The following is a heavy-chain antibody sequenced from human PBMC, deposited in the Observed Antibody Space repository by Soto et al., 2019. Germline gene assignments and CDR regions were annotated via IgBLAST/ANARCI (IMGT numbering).Heavy chain of an antibody. CDR1: GFTFDDYA. CDR3: GKDFYGSYSDFQH. J-gene: IGHJ1*01. V-gene: IGHV3-9*01. Sequence: GGSLRLSCAASGFTFDDYAMHWVRQAPGKGLEWVSGISWNSGSIGYADSVKGRFTISRDNAKNSLYLQMNSLRAEDTALYYCGKDFYGSYSDFQHWGQGTLVTVSS. CDR2: ISWNSGSI. D-gene: IGHD1-26*01.